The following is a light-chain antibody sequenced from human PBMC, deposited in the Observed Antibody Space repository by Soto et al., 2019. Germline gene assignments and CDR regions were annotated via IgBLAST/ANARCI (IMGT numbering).Light chain of an antibody. J-gene: IGKJ1*01. V-gene: IGKV3-20*01. CDR2: GVS. CDR1: QSVTSNA. Sequence: EIVMTQSPATLSVSPGERATLSCRASQSVTSNALAWYQQKPGQAPRLLIYGVSSRATGIPDRFSGSGPGTDFTLTISRLEPEDFAVDYCQQYGSSGTFGQGTKVDIK. CDR3: QQYGSSGT.